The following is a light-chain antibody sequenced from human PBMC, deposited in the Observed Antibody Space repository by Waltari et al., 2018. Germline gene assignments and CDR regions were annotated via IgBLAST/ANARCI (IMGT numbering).Light chain of an antibody. CDR3: QQYDNLPFT. Sequence: DIQMTQSPSSLSASVGDRVTITCQASQDISNYLNWYQQKTGKAPKLLIYDASNLETGGPSRFSGSGSGTDFTFTISSLQPEDIATYYCQQYDNLPFTFGPGTKVDIK. CDR1: QDISNY. V-gene: IGKV1-33*01. CDR2: DAS. J-gene: IGKJ3*01.